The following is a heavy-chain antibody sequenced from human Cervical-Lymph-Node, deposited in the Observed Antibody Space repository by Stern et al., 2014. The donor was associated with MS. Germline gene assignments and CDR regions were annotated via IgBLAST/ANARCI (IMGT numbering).Heavy chain of an antibody. V-gene: IGHV1-69*01. Sequence: VQLVQSGAEVKKPGSSVKVSCKASGGTFSSYAISWVRQAPGRGLEWLAEIIPMFGTTKYAQKFQGRVTIIADGSTTTAYMELSSLRSEDTAVYYCARRDYYDSSGYYGDAFDIWGQGTMVTVSS. CDR2: IIPMFGTT. D-gene: IGHD3-22*01. CDR3: ARRDYYDSSGYYGDAFDI. CDR1: GGTFSSYA. J-gene: IGHJ3*02.